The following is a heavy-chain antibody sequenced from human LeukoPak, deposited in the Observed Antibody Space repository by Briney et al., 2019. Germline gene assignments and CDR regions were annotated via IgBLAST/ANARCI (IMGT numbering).Heavy chain of an antibody. Sequence: ASVKVSCKASGYIFTSSAIHWVRQAPGQRPEWMGWVNAGNGNTKSSQKFQGRVTITRDTSTSTAYMELRSLRSDDTAVYYCARLDCSSTSCYPPYYFDYWGQGTLVTVSS. D-gene: IGHD2-2*01. CDR2: VNAGNGNT. CDR3: ARLDCSSTSCYPPYYFDY. J-gene: IGHJ4*02. CDR1: GYIFTSSA. V-gene: IGHV1-3*01.